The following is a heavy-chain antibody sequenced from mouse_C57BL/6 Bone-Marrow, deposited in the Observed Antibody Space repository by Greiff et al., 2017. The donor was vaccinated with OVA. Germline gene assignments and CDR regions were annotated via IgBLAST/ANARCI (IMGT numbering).Heavy chain of an antibody. D-gene: IGHD2-3*01. Sequence: EVKVVESGGGLVKPGGSLKLSCAASGFTFSSYAMSWVRQTPEKRLEWVATISDGGSYTYYPDNVKGRFTISRDNAKNNLYLQMSHLKSEDTAMYYCARDRGDGFAYWDQGTLVTVSA. CDR1: GFTFSSYA. V-gene: IGHV5-4*01. J-gene: IGHJ3*01. CDR2: ISDGGSYT. CDR3: ARDRGDGFAY.